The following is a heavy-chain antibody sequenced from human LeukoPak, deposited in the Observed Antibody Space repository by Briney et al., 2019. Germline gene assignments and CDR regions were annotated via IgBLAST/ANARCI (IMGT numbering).Heavy chain of an antibody. Sequence: ASVKVSCKASGYTFTGYYMHWVRQAPAQGLEWMGRINPNSGGTNYAQKFQGRVTMTRDTSISTAYMELSRLRSDDAAVYYCARALLVLVPAPPGHFYYMDVWGKGTTVSVSS. CDR1: GYTFTGYY. V-gene: IGHV1-2*06. D-gene: IGHD2-2*01. J-gene: IGHJ6*03. CDR2: INPNSGGT. CDR3: ARALLVLVPAPPGHFYYMDV.